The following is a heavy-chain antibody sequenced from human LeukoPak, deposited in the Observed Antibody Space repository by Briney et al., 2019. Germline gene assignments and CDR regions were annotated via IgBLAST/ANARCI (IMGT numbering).Heavy chain of an antibody. J-gene: IGHJ4*02. CDR3: ARRGVYYYDSSGRANYYFDF. CDR2: INPNSGGT. CDR1: GYTFTDYY. V-gene: IGHV1-2*02. Sequence: ASVKVSCKASGYTFTDYYIHWVRQAPGQGLEWMGWINPNSGGTNYAQKFRGRVTMTRDASISTAYMELSRLRSDDTAMYYCARRGVYYYDSSGRANYYFDFWGQGTLVTVSS. D-gene: IGHD3-22*01.